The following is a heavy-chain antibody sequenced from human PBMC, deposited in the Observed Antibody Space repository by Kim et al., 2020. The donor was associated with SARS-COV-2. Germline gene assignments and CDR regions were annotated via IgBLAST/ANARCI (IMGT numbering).Heavy chain of an antibody. CDR1: GGSINSGDYY. CDR2: VYYSGST. J-gene: IGHJ3*02. Sequence: SETLSLTCTVSGGSINSGDYYWSWIRQHPGKGLEWIGYVYYSGSTYYNPSLKSRVTISVDTSKNQFSLKLSSVTAADTAVYYCARAYNWNNGRAFDIWGQGTMVTVSS. V-gene: IGHV4-31*03. CDR3: ARAYNWNNGRAFDI. D-gene: IGHD1-20*01.